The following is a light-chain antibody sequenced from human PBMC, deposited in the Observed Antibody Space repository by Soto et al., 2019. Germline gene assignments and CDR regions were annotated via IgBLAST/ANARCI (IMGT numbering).Light chain of an antibody. J-gene: IGKJ1*01. Sequence: DIQMTQSPSSPSVSVGDRVTITCRASQNINSYLNWYQQKPGKAPKLLIYGASTLQSGVPSRFSGSGSGTDFTLTIKSLQSEDFAVYYCQQYNNWPRTFGQGTKVDI. V-gene: IGKV1-39*01. CDR3: QQYNNWPRT. CDR1: QNINSY. CDR2: GAS.